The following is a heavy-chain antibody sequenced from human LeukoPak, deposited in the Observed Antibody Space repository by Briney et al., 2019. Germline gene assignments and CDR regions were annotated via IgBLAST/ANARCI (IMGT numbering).Heavy chain of an antibody. V-gene: IGHV3-74*01. CDR1: GFTFSDYW. Sequence: GGSLRLSCAASGFTFSDYWIHWVRQAPGKGVVWVSRINNDGSHTIYADFVEGRFTVSRDNAKNTLYLQMNSLRAEDTAIYYCARGGGDHAFDIWGQGTMVTVSS. D-gene: IGHD2-21*02. J-gene: IGHJ3*02. CDR2: INNDGSHT. CDR3: ARGGGDHAFDI.